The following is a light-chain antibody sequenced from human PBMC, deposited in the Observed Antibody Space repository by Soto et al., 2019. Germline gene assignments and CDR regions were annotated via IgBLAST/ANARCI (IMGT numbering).Light chain of an antibody. Sequence: DIQMTQSPSTLSGSVGDRVTITCRASQTISSWLAWYQQKPGKAPKLLIYDASSLESGVPSRFSGSGSGTEFTLTISSLQPDDFATYYCQQYNSYSQTFGGGSKV. V-gene: IGKV1-5*01. CDR2: DAS. CDR1: QTISSW. CDR3: QQYNSYSQT. J-gene: IGKJ4*01.